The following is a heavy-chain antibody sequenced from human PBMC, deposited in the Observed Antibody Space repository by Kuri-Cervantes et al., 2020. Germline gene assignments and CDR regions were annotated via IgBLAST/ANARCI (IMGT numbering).Heavy chain of an antibody. Sequence: SETLSLTCTVSGGSNRNSNWWSWVRQPPGRGLEWIGDIYHSGSTNYNPSLKSRVIMSVDESNNQFSLKGNSVTAADTAVYYCVTSAYYYDSRGYFDYWGQGTLVTVSS. CDR1: GGSNRNSNW. V-gene: IGHV4-4*02. CDR3: VTSAYYYDSRGYFDY. J-gene: IGHJ4*02. D-gene: IGHD3-22*01. CDR2: IYHSGST.